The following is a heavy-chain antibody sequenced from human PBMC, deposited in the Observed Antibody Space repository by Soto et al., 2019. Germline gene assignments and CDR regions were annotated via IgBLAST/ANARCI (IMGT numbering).Heavy chain of an antibody. D-gene: IGHD4-17*01. CDR1: GFTFSSYW. J-gene: IGHJ6*03. CDR3: ARVSGVTTTPKFSSGYYYYYYMDV. Sequence: GGSLRLSCAASGFTFSSYWMHWVRQAPGKGLVWVSRINSDGSSTSYADSVKGRFTISRDNAKNTLYLQMNSLRAEDTAVYYCARVSGVTTTPKFSSGYYYYYYMDVWGKGTTVTVSS. V-gene: IGHV3-74*01. CDR2: INSDGSST.